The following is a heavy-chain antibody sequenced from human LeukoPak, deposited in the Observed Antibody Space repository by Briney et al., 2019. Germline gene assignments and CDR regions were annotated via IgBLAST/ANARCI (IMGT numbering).Heavy chain of an antibody. Sequence: GGSLRLSCAASGFTFSSYSMNWVRQAPGKGLEWVSSISSSSSYIYYADSVKGRFTISRDNAKNSLYLQMNSLRAEDTAVYYCASTGAYGFDAFGIWGQGTMVTVSS. J-gene: IGHJ3*02. CDR3: ASTGAYGFDAFGI. D-gene: IGHD3-3*01. V-gene: IGHV3-21*01. CDR2: ISSSSSYI. CDR1: GFTFSSYS.